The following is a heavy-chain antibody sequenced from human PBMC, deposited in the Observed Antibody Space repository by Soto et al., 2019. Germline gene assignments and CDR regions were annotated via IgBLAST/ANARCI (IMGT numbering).Heavy chain of an antibody. Sequence: GESLKISCQCSGYTFSNFWIGWVRQLPGKGLEWMGIIYPGDHETRYSPSFHGKVTISAERSINTAYLQWNSLEASDTVFYLCAPSPRSSPYFDYWGQGALVTVSS. CDR1: GYTFSNFW. CDR3: APSPRSSPYFDY. J-gene: IGHJ4*02. CDR2: IYPGDHET. V-gene: IGHV5-51*01. D-gene: IGHD6-13*01.